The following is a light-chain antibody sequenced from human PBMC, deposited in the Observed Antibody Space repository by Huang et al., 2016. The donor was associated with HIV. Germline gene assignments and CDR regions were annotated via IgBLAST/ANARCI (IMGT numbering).Light chain of an antibody. CDR3: QQRSNWPPIT. CDR1: QSVNRY. J-gene: IGKJ5*01. CDR2: DAS. V-gene: IGKV3-11*01. Sequence: SQSVNRYLAWYQQKPGQAPRLLIYDASNRATGIPARFSGSGSGTDFTLTISSLEPEDFAVYYCQQRSNWPPITFGQGTRLEIK.